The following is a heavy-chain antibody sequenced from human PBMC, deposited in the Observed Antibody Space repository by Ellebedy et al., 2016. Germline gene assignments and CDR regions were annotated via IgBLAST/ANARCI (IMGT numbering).Heavy chain of an antibody. D-gene: IGHD2-8*01. J-gene: IGHJ6*02. CDR3: ARRGLRFVSYFALDF. CDR1: GYTFSDHD. Sequence: ASVKVSXKASGYTFSDHDINWVRQAPGQGLEWMGWMTHKSGRTGYAQKFQGRVTMTCNTSISTAYMELSSLRSEDTAVYYCARRGLRFVSYFALDFWGQGTTVTVSS. V-gene: IGHV1-8*01. CDR2: MTHKSGRT.